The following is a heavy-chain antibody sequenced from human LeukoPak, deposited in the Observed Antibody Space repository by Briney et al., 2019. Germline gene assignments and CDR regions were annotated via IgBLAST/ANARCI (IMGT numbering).Heavy chain of an antibody. CDR2: ITTYTGDT. D-gene: IGHD1-26*01. Sequence: SCXTSXYTFTXXHISWVRQAPGQGLEWMGWITTYTGDTNYAQKLQGRVTMTTDTSTGIIYMELRSLRSDDTAMYYCARDVFSGSYSRVLDYWGQGTLVTVSS. V-gene: IGHV1-18*01. CDR3: ARDVFSGSYSRVLDY. J-gene: IGHJ4*02. CDR1: XYTFTXXH.